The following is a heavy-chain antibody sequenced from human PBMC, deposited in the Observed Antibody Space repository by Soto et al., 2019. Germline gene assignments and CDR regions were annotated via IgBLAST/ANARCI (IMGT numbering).Heavy chain of an antibody. J-gene: IGHJ6*02. CDR3: ARDRGPPSYHYYGMDV. CDR2: LYSSDGT. D-gene: IGHD3-10*01. V-gene: IGHV3-66*01. Sequence: PGGSLRLSCAASGFSFSGKNYLTWVRQAPGKGLEWVSALYSSDGTYYADSVKGRFTISRDNAKHSLYLQMNSLRAEDTAVYYCARDRGPPSYHYYGMDVWGQGTTVTVSS. CDR1: GFSFSGKNY.